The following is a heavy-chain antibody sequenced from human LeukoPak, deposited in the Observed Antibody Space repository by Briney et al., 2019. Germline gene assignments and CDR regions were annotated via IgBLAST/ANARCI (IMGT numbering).Heavy chain of an antibody. CDR2: IDPSGGST. CDR3: ARDLQAGYSGYDLDY. D-gene: IGHD5-12*01. Sequence: ASVKVSCKASGYTFTSYYMHWVRQAPGQGLEWMGIIDPSGGSTSYAQKFQGRVTMTRDTSTSTVYMELSSLRSEDTAVYYCARDLQAGYSGYDLDYWGQGTLVTVSS. V-gene: IGHV1-46*01. J-gene: IGHJ4*02. CDR1: GYTFTSYY.